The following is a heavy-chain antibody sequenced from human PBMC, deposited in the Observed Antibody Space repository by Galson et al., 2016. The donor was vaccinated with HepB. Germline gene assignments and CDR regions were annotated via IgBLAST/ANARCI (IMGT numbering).Heavy chain of an antibody. J-gene: IGHJ4*02. D-gene: IGHD1-14*01. CDR3: ARTESNFFDF. CDR2: IDQDGNEE. Sequence: SLRLSCAASGFTFSTYWMSWVRQAPGRGLEWVANIDQDGNEEYYVDSLKGRFTISRDNAKNSLYLQMNSLRAEDTAVYYCARTESNFFDFWGQGTLVTVSS. V-gene: IGHV3-7*01. CDR1: GFTFSTYW.